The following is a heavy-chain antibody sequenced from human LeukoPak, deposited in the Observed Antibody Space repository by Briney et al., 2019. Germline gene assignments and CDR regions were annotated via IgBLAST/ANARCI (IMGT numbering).Heavy chain of an antibody. D-gene: IGHD1-26*01. Sequence: SETLSLTCTVSGGSISSYYWSWIRQPAGKGLEWIGRIYTSGSTNYNPSPKSRVTMSVDTSKNQFSLKLSSVTAADTAVYYCARDLGVGATPASDYYFDYWGQGTLVTVSS. J-gene: IGHJ4*02. CDR3: ARDLGVGATPASDYYFDY. CDR1: GGSISSYY. V-gene: IGHV4-4*07. CDR2: IYTSGST.